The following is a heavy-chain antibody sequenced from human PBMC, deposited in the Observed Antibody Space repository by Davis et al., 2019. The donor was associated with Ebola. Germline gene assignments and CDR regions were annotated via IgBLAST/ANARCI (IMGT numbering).Heavy chain of an antibody. CDR1: GGTFSSYA. D-gene: IGHD6-6*01. V-gene: IGHV1-46*01. Sequence: SVNVSCKASGGTFSSYAISWARHPPGQGLEWMGRINPSGGSTSYAQKFQGRVTMTRDTSTSTVYMELSSLRSEDTAVYYCARGRIAARNFDYWGQGTLVTVSS. CDR3: ARGRIAARNFDY. J-gene: IGHJ4*02. CDR2: INPSGGST.